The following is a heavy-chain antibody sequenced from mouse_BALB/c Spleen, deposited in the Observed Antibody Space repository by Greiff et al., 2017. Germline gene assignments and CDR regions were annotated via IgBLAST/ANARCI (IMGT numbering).Heavy chain of an antibody. D-gene: IGHD2-2*01. CDR3: ARGGGYDDLYYAMDY. J-gene: IGHJ4*01. V-gene: IGHV5-4*02. CDR2: ISDGGSYT. Sequence: EVKLVESGGGLVKPGGSLKLSCAASGFTFSDYYMYWVRQTPEKRLEWVATISDGGSYTYYPDSVKGRFTISRDNAKNNLYLQMSSLKSEDTAMYYCARGGGYDDLYYAMDYWGQGTSVTVSS. CDR1: GFTFSDYY.